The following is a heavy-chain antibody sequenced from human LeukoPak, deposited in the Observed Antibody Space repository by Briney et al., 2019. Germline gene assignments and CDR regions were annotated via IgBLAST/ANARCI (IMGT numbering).Heavy chain of an antibody. J-gene: IGHJ4*02. CDR3: ARVSDCGGTLDY. V-gene: IGHV4-34*01. CDR1: GGSFSGYY. CDR2: INHSGST. Sequence: SETLSLTCAVYGGSFSGYYWSWIRQPPGKGLEWIGEINHSGSTNYNPSLKSRVTISVDTSKNQFSLKLSSVTAADTAVYYCARVSDCGGTLDYWGQGTLVTVSS. D-gene: IGHD4-23*01.